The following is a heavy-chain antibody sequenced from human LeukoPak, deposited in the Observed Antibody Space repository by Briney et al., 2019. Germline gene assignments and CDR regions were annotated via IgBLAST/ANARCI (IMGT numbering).Heavy chain of an antibody. CDR3: ATLIAVAGPGSAPRAFDY. CDR1: GGSFSGYY. Sequence: PSETLSLTCAVYGGSFSGYYWSWIRQPPGKGLEWIGEINHSGSTNYNPSLKSRVTISVDTSKNQFSLKLSSVTAADTAVYYCATLIAVAGPGSAPRAFDYWGQGTLVTVSS. CDR2: INHSGST. V-gene: IGHV4-34*01. D-gene: IGHD6-19*01. J-gene: IGHJ4*02.